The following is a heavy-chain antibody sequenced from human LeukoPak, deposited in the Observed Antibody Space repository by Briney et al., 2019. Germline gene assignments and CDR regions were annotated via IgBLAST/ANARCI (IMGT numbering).Heavy chain of an antibody. Sequence: GASVKVSCKASGGTFSSYAISWVRQAPGQGLEWMGWINPNSGGTNYAQKFQGRVTMTRDTSISTAFMELSRLTSDDTAVYYCARGDGYKQGEWGQGSLVTVSS. CDR1: GGTFSSYA. D-gene: IGHD5-24*01. CDR3: ARGDGYKQGE. V-gene: IGHV1-2*02. CDR2: INPNSGGT. J-gene: IGHJ4*02.